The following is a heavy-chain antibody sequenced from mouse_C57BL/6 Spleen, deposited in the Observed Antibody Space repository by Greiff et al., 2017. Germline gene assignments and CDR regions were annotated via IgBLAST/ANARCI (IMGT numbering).Heavy chain of an antibody. D-gene: IGHD1-1*01. J-gene: IGHJ1*03. CDR2: INPSTGGT. V-gene: IGHV1-42*01. CDR3: ARSGIYYYGSSYAPYWYFEV. Sequence: VQLQQSGPELVKPGASVKISCKASGYSFTGYYMNWVKQSPEKSLEWIGEINPSTGGTTYNQKFKAKATLTVDKSSSTAYMQLKSLTSEDSAVYYSARSGIYYYGSSYAPYWYFEVWGTGTTVTVSS. CDR1: GYSFTGYY.